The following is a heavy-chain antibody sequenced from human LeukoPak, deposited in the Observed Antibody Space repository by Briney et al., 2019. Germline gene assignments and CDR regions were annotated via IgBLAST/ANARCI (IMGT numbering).Heavy chain of an antibody. CDR1: GYTFTSYG. J-gene: IGHJ3*02. CDR3: ARGRLGGLSAFDI. D-gene: IGHD2-15*01. CDR2: ISAYNGNT. V-gene: IGHV1-18*01. Sequence: ASVKVSCKASGYTFTSYGISWVRQAPGHGLEWMGWISAYNGNTNYAQKLQGRVTMTTDTSTSTAYMELRSLRSEDTTVYYCARGRLGGLSAFDIWGQGTMVTVSS.